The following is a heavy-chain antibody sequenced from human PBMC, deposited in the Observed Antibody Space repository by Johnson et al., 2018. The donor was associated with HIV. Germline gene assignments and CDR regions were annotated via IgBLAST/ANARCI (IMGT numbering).Heavy chain of an antibody. CDR3: ATIWRNEGRHSFDV. J-gene: IGHJ3*01. CDR2: INWNGGGT. D-gene: IGHD1-1*01. V-gene: IGHV3-20*04. CDR1: GFTFNDYG. Sequence: VQLVEFGGGVVRPGGSLRLSCAASGFTFNDYGMSWVRQAPGKGLEWVSGINWNGGGTGYADSVKGRFTISRDNAKNSLYVQMSSLRAEDTAVYFCATIWRNEGRHSFDVWGQGTMVAVS.